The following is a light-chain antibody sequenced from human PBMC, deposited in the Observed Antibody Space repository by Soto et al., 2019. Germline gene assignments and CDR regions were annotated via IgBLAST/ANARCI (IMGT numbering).Light chain of an antibody. J-gene: IGKJ2*01. CDR1: QTVSNNY. Sequence: EIVLTQSPGTLSLSPGERATLSCRASQTVSNNYLAWYQQKPGQAPRLLIYGASSRATCIPDRFSGSGSGTDFTLTISRLEPEDFAVYYCQQYNKSFMYSFGQGTNLEIK. V-gene: IGKV3-20*01. CDR2: GAS. CDR3: QQYNKSFMYS.